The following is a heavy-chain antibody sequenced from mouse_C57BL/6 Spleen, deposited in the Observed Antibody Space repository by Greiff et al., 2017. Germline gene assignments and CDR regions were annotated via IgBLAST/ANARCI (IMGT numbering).Heavy chain of an antibody. CDR3: ARSGYYYVYFDY. CDR2: IYPGDGDT. D-gene: IGHD1-1*01. V-gene: IGHV1-80*01. Sequence: QVQLQQSGAELVKPGASVKISCKASGYAFSSYWMNWVKQRPGQGLEWIGQIYPGDGDTNYNGKFKGKATLTADKSSSTAYIQLSSLTSEDSAVLFSARSGYYYVYFDYWGQGTTLTVSS. CDR1: GYAFSSYW. J-gene: IGHJ2*01.